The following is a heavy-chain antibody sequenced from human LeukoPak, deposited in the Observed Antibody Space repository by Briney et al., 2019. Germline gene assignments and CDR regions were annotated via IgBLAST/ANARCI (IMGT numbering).Heavy chain of an antibody. CDR2: IKSKTDGGTT. CDR3: TTEVMREYNWNSPDY. Sequence: PGGSLRLSCAASGFTFSNAWMSWVRQAPGKGLEWVGRIKSKTDGGTTDYAAPVKGRFTISRDDSKNTLYLQMNSLKTEDTAVYYCTTEVMREYNWNSPDYWGQGTLVTVSS. D-gene: IGHD1-7*01. V-gene: IGHV3-15*01. J-gene: IGHJ4*02. CDR1: GFTFSNAW.